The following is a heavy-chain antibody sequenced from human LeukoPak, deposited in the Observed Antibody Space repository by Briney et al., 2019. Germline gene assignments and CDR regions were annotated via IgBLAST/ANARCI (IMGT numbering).Heavy chain of an antibody. J-gene: IGHJ4*02. V-gene: IGHV3-48*02. Sequence: GGSLRLSCAASGFTFSSYAMHWVRQAPGKGLEWVSYINGGSDTIYYADSVRGRFTISRDNAKNSLFLQMNSLRDEDTAVYYCATDSSGWYFFDYWGQGTPVTVSS. D-gene: IGHD6-19*01. CDR1: GFTFSSYA. CDR2: INGGSDTI. CDR3: ATDSSGWYFFDY.